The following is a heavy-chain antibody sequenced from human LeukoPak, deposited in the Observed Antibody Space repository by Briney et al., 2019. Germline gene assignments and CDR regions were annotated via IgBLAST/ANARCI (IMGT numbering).Heavy chain of an antibody. Sequence: SETLSLTCTVSGGSISSSSYYWSWIRQPAGKGLEWIGRIYTSGSTNYNPSLKSRVTMSVDPSKNQFSLKLSSVTAADTAVYYCARGVDILTGYYWFDPWGQGTLVTVSS. V-gene: IGHV4-61*02. CDR1: GGSISSSSYY. CDR3: ARGVDILTGYYWFDP. D-gene: IGHD3-9*01. J-gene: IGHJ5*02. CDR2: IYTSGST.